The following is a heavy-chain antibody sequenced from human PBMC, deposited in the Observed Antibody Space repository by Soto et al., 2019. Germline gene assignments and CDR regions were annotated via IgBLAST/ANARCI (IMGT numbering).Heavy chain of an antibody. CDR1: GFTFSSYG. CDR2: ISYDGSNK. CDR3: AKDTAVAAPTPRYYGMDV. D-gene: IGHD6-19*01. V-gene: IGHV3-30*18. J-gene: IGHJ6*02. Sequence: QVQLVESGGGVVQPGRSPRLSCAASGFTFSSYGMHWVRQAPGKGLEWVAVISYDGSNKYYADSVKGRFTISRDNSKNTLYLQMNSLRAEDTAVYYCAKDTAVAAPTPRYYGMDVWGQGTTVTVSS.